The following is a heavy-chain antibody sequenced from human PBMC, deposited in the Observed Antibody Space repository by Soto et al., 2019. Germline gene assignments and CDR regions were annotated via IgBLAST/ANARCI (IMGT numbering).Heavy chain of an antibody. J-gene: IGHJ6*02. Sequence: GGSLRLSCAASGFTFSSYAMSWVRQAPGKGLEWVSAISGSGGSTYYADSVKGRFTISRDNAKNSLYLQMNSLRAEDAALYYCKKETAARPYDYYGVDHWGQGTTVTVSS. D-gene: IGHD2-15*01. V-gene: IGHV3-23*01. CDR1: GFTFSSYA. CDR2: ISGSGGST. CDR3: KKETAARPYDYYGVDH.